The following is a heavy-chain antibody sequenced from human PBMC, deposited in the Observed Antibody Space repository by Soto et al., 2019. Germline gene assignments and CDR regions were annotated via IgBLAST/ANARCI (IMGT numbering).Heavy chain of an antibody. CDR2: INSDGSST. V-gene: IGHV3-74*01. CDR3: ARDPVAGRYYYYMDA. D-gene: IGHD6-19*01. J-gene: IGHJ6*03. Sequence: PGGSLRLSCAASGFTFSSYWMHWVRQAPGKGLVWVSRINSDGSSTSYADSVKGRFTISRDNAKNTLYLQMNSLRAEDTAVYYCARDPVAGRYYYYMDAWGKGTTVTVSS. CDR1: GFTFSSYW.